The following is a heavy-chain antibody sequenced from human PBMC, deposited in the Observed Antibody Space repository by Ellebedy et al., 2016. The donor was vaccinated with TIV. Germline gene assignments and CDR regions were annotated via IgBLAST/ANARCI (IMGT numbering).Heavy chain of an antibody. D-gene: IGHD2-15*01. CDR2: ISYDGGRK. Sequence: GESLKISXAASGFTFSTYGMHWVRQAPGKGLEWVTVISYDGGRKYYADSVRGRFSISRDNAKNSLYLHMNSLRAEDTAVYYCARLHCSGGSCYNDYWGQGTLVSVSS. V-gene: IGHV3-30*03. CDR3: ARLHCSGGSCYNDY. CDR1: GFTFSTYG. J-gene: IGHJ4*02.